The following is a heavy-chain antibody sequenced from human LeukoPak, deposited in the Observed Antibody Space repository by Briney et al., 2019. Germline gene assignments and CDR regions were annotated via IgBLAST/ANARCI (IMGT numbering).Heavy chain of an antibody. CDR1: GGTFSSYA. J-gene: IGHJ4*02. V-gene: IGHV1-69*13. Sequence: GASVKVSCKASGGTFSSYAISWVRQAPGQGLEWMGGIIPIFGTANYAQKFQGRVTITADESTSTAYMELSSLRSEDTAVNYCAREGSGVLFYFDYWGQGTLVTVSS. D-gene: IGHD6-19*01. CDR3: AREGSGVLFYFDY. CDR2: IIPIFGTA.